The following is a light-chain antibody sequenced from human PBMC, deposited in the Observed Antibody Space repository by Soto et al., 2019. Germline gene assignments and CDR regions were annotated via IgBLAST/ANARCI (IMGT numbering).Light chain of an antibody. J-gene: IGKJ4*01. Sequence: EIVMTQSPATLSVSPGERATLSCRASQTVRSDLAWYQQKPGQAPRLLFYDASSRATGVPARFSGSGSGTEFTLTISSLQSEDFAVYYCQQYVNWPPITFGGGTKVE. CDR3: QQYVNWPPIT. V-gene: IGKV3-15*01. CDR1: QTVRSD. CDR2: DAS.